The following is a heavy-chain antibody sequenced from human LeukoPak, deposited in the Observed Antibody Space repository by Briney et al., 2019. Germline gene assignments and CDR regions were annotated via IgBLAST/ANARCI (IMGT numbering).Heavy chain of an antibody. CDR3: AKDFRGSY. J-gene: IGHJ4*02. Sequence: PGGSLRLSCAASGFTFSTYSMTWVRQAPGKGLEWASAIRGSGDDTYYADSVKGRFTISRDNSKNTLSLQMNSLRAEDTAVYYCAKDFRGSYWGQGTLVTVSS. V-gene: IGHV3-23*01. CDR1: GFTFSTYS. CDR2: IRGSGDDT. D-gene: IGHD3-10*01.